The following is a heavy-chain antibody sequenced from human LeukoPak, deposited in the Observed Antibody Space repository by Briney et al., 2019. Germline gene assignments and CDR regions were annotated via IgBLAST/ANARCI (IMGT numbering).Heavy chain of an antibody. D-gene: IGHD6-13*01. CDR1: GGSISSYY. Sequence: SETLSLTCTVSGGSISSYYWSWIRQPPGKGLEWIGYIYYSGSTNYNPSLKSRVTISVDTSKNQFSLKLSSVTAADTAVYYCARHGGIAAAHIDYWGQGTLVTVSS. CDR3: ARHGGIAAAHIDY. J-gene: IGHJ4*02. V-gene: IGHV4-59*08. CDR2: IYYSGST.